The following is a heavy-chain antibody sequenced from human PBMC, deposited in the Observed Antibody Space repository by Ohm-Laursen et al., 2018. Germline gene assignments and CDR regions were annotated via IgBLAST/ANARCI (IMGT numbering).Heavy chain of an antibody. J-gene: IGHJ4*02. CDR3: ASVNCSSTSCYSFPF. CDR1: GGSFGGYY. CDR2: INHTGKT. D-gene: IGHD2-2*01. V-gene: IGHV4-34*01. Sequence: SQTLSLTCAVYGGSFGGYYWSWLRQSPGKGLEWIGEINHTGKTSYNPSLKSRVSISVDTSKSQSSLKLNSVTAADTAVYYCASVNCSSTSCYSFPFWGQGTLVTVSS.